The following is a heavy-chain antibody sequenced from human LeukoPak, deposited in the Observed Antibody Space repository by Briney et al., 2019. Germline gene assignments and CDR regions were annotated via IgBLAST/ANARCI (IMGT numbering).Heavy chain of an antibody. CDR3: ARVSWNSVDSSTWYGYFDY. D-gene: IGHD6-13*01. CDR2: IFYSGST. CDR1: GGSISTYY. J-gene: IGHJ4*02. Sequence: PSETLSLTCTVSGGSISTYYWSWIRQPPGKGLERIRYIFYSGSTNYNPSLKRRLTISVDTSKNQFSLKLSSVTAADTAVYYCARVSWNSVDSSTWYGYFDYWGQGTLVTVSS. V-gene: IGHV4-59*01.